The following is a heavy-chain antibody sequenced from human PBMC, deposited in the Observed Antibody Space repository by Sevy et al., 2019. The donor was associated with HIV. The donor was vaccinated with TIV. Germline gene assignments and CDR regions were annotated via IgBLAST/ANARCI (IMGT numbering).Heavy chain of an antibody. D-gene: IGHD5-12*01. CDR1: GYTLTKLS. J-gene: IGHJ3*02. CDR2: FDPEDGET. Sequence: ASVKVSCKVSGYTLTKLSMHWVRQAPGKGLEWMGGFDPEDGETMYAQKFQGRVTMTEDTSTDTAYMELSSLRSEDTAVYYCATPKYVGYDYESLDIWGQGTMVTV. CDR3: ATPKYVGYDYESLDI. V-gene: IGHV1-24*01.